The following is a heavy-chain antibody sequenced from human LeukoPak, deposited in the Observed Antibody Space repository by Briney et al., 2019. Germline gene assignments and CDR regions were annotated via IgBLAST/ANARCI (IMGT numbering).Heavy chain of an antibody. V-gene: IGHV3-23*01. J-gene: IGHJ5*02. CDR1: GFTFSGFW. CDR3: AKDWTYVA. D-gene: IGHD1-7*01. Sequence: GGSLRLSCAVSGFTFSGFWMSWSRQAPGKGLEWVSAISGSGGSTYYADSVKGRFTISRDNSKNTLYLQMNSLRAEDTAVYYCAKDWTYVAWGQGTLVTVSS. CDR2: ISGSGGST.